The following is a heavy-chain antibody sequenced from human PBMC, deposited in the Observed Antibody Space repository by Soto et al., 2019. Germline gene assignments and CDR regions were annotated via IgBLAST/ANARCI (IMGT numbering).Heavy chain of an antibody. CDR3: ARYGTGGCSGGSCYSTGYYYDGMDV. Sequence: ASVKVSCKASGYTFTGYYMHWVRQAPGQGLEWMGWINPNSGGTNYAQKFQGWVTMTRDTSISTAYMELSRLRSDDTAVYYCARYGTGGCSGGSCYSTGYYYDGMDVWGQGTTVTVSS. D-gene: IGHD2-15*01. V-gene: IGHV1-2*04. CDR1: GYTFTGYY. J-gene: IGHJ6*02. CDR2: INPNSGGT.